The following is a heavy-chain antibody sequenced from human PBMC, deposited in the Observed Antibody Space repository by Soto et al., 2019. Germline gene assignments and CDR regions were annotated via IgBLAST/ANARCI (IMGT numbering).Heavy chain of an antibody. V-gene: IGHV1-3*01. Sequence: ASVKVSCKASGYTFTSYAMHWVRQAPGQRLEWMGWINAGNGNTNYAQKLQGRVTMTTDTSTSTAYMELRSLRSDDTAVYYCARDTGHSGTYYYDSSGYPDAFDIWGQGTMVTVSS. D-gene: IGHD3-22*01. CDR3: ARDTGHSGTYYYDSSGYPDAFDI. J-gene: IGHJ3*02. CDR1: GYTFTSYA. CDR2: INAGNGNT.